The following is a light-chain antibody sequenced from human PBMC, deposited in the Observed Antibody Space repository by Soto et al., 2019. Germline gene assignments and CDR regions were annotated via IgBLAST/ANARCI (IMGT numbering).Light chain of an antibody. CDR1: QSVTNT. J-gene: IGKJ4*01. CDR3: QQYYTWPVT. V-gene: IGKV3-15*01. Sequence: KVMKESASALSVSPGERVTISCRASQSVTNTLAWYQHQPGQAPRLLISYASRGATGIPARFSGSGSGTDFTLTINSLQSEDFAVYYCQQYYTWPVTSGGGTKVDIK. CDR2: YAS.